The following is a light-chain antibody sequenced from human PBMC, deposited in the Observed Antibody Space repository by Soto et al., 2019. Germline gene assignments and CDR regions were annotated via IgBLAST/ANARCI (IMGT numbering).Light chain of an antibody. CDR3: QKSIDLVS. Sequence: GYRATITCQASQDINNYENWYQQKPGKAPKLLIFDASTLKTGVPSRFSGSGSGTDFSFTISSLQPDDNATYCCQKSIDLVSFGHGARLDIK. CDR2: DAS. J-gene: IGKJ5*01. CDR1: QDINNY. V-gene: IGKV1-33*01.